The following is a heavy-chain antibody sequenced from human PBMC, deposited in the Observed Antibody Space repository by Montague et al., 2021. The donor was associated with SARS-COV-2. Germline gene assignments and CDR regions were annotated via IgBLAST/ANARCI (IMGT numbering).Heavy chain of an antibody. CDR3: TQERGPGRTTWHYFDY. V-gene: IGHV6-1*01. D-gene: IGHD1-14*01. CDR2: TYYRSKWYN. CDR1: GDSVSSNIAA. J-gene: IGHJ4*02. Sequence: CAISGDSVSSNIAAWNWIRRSPSRGLEWLGRTYYRSKWYNDYAVSVRSRITISPDTSKNQFSLQLNSVTPEDTAVYYCTQERGPGRTTWHYFDYWGQGTLVPVSS.